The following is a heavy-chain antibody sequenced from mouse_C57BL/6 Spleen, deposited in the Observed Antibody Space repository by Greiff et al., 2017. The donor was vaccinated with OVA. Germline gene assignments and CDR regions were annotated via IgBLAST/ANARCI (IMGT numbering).Heavy chain of an antibody. D-gene: IGHD2-4*01. V-gene: IGHV1-26*01. CDR2: INPNNGGT. J-gene: IGHJ1*03. CDR3: ARLRDYDGGYFDV. CDR1: GYTFTDYY. Sequence: EVQLQQSGPELVKPGASVKISCKASGYTFTDYYMNWVKQSHGKSLEWIGDINPNNGGTSYNQKFKGKATLTVDKSYSTAYMKLRSLTSEDSAGYYCARLRDYDGGYFDVWGTGTTVTVSS.